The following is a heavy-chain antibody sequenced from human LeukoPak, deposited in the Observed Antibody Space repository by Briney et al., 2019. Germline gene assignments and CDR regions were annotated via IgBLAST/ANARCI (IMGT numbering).Heavy chain of an antibody. V-gene: IGHV4-34*01. CDR2: INHSGST. J-gene: IGHJ4*02. CDR1: GGSFSGYY. Sequence: SETLSLTCAVYGGSFSGYYWSWIRQPSGKGLEWIGEINHSGSTNYNPSLKSRVTISVDTSKNQFSLKLSSVTAADTAVYYCARASQRWLRHRGFDYWGQGTLVTVSS. D-gene: IGHD5-24*01. CDR3: ARASQRWLRHRGFDY.